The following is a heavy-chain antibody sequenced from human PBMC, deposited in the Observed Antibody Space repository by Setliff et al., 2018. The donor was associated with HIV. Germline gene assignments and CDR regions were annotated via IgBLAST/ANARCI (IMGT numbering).Heavy chain of an antibody. V-gene: IGHV4-59*08. CDR3: ARRNAATYYSEFYYYLDV. Sequence: PSETLSLTCTVSGGSINNYYWTWVRQTPGKGLQWIGYIYYTGSTNYNPSFKSRVTMSINASQNQFSLRLSSVTAADTAVHYCARRNAATYYSEFYYYLDVWGKGTTVTVSS. CDR1: GGSINNYY. D-gene: IGHD3-22*01. J-gene: IGHJ6*03. CDR2: IYYTGST.